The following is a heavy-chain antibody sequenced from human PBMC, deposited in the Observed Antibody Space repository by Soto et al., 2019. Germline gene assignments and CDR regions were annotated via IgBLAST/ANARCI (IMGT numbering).Heavy chain of an antibody. CDR2: IWYDGSNK. CDR3: ARPTGYSSGWSRIDAFDI. CDR1: GFTFSSYA. V-gene: IGHV3-33*08. D-gene: IGHD6-19*01. J-gene: IGHJ3*02. Sequence: SGGSLRLSCAASGFTFSSYAMHWVRQAPGKGLEWVAVIWYDGSNKYYADSVKGRFTISRDNSKNTLYLQMNSLRAEDTAVYYCARPTGYSSGWSRIDAFDIWGQGTMVTVSS.